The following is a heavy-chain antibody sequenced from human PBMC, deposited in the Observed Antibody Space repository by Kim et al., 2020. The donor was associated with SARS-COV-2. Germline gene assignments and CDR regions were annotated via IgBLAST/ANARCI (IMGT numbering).Heavy chain of an antibody. D-gene: IGHD4-4*01. V-gene: IGHV4-4*06. J-gene: IGHJ6*02. Sequence: YIQSLKRRVTLSVDTSKSQFSLKLTSVTAADTAVYYCARSTYSTSSRGGMDVWGQGTTVTVSS. CDR3: ARSTYSTSSRGGMDV.